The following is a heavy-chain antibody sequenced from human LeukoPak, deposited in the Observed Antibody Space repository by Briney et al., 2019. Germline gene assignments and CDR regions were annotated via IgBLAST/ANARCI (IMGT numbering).Heavy chain of an antibody. V-gene: IGHV1-8*01. J-gene: IGHJ5*02. D-gene: IGHD5-18*01. Sequence: ASVKVSRKASGYTFTSYDINWVRQATGQGLEWMGWMNPNSGNTGYAQKFQGRVTMTRNTSISTAYMELSSLRSEDTAVYYCARVWYSYANWFDPWGQGTLVTVSS. CDR2: MNPNSGNT. CDR3: ARVWYSYANWFDP. CDR1: GYTFTSYD.